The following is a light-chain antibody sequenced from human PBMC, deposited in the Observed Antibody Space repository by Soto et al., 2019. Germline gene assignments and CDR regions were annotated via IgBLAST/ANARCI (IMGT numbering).Light chain of an antibody. CDR3: QSYDSSLTGSV. V-gene: IGLV1-40*01. CDR2: GNT. CDR1: NSNIGVGFD. Sequence: QSVLTQPPSVSGAPGQTVTISCTGRNSNIGVGFDVHWYQQIPGTAPKLVLYGNTIRPSGVPDRFSGSRSGSSASLAITGLQAEDEADYYCQSYDSSLTGSVFGTGTKVTVL. J-gene: IGLJ1*01.